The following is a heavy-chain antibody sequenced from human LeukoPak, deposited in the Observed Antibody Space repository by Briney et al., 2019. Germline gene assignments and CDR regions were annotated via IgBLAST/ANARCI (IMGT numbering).Heavy chain of an antibody. CDR3: ARGNSGYDYAFDI. V-gene: IGHV4-59*01. Sequence: SETLSLTCTVSGGSISSYHWSWIRQPPGKGLQWIGFIYSSGSTNHNPSLKSRVTISLDTSKNQFSLRVSSVSSADTAVYYCARGNSGYDYAFDIWGQGTMVTVSS. CDR2: IYSSGST. CDR1: GGSISSYH. J-gene: IGHJ3*02. D-gene: IGHD5-12*01.